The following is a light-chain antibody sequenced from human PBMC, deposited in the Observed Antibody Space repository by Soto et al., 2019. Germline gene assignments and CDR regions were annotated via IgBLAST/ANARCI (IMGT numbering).Light chain of an antibody. V-gene: IGKV1-39*01. Sequence: DIQMTQSPSSLSASIGDRVTITCRASQSIRSHLNWYQQKPGKTPELLIYAASSLQSGVPSRFSGSGSGTDFTLTISTLQSADFATYCCQHSDGAPYTFGQGTKLEIK. CDR2: AAS. CDR1: QSIRSH. J-gene: IGKJ2*01. CDR3: QHSDGAPYT.